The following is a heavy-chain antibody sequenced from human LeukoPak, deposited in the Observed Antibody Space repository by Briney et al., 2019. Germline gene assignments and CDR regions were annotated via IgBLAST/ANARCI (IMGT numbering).Heavy chain of an antibody. V-gene: IGHV5-51*01. CDR2: IYPGDSDT. D-gene: IGHD5-18*01. J-gene: IGHJ4*02. Sequence: GESLKISCKGSGYSFSSYWIGWVRQMPGKGLEWMGTIYPGDSDTRYSPSFQGQVTISADKSISTAYLQWSSLKASDTAMYYCARGGEYSYASSDYWGQGTLVTVSS. CDR3: ARGGEYSYASSDY. CDR1: GYSFSSYW.